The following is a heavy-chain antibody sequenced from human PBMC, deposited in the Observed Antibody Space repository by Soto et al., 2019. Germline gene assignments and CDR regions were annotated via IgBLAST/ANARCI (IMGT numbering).Heavy chain of an antibody. CDR2: ITFRGVT. V-gene: IGHV4-34*01. CDR1: GDSLSGYA. CDR3: ARKLEASIRHVEWFSYKWFDP. Sequence: SETLSLTCDVHGDSLSGYAWSWIRQPPGKGLEWIAEITFRGVTNYHPSLKSRLSMSVDTSKNRISLNVSSVTAADTALYFCARKLEASIRHVEWFSYKWFDPWGPGTLVTVS. J-gene: IGHJ5*02. D-gene: IGHD3-9*01.